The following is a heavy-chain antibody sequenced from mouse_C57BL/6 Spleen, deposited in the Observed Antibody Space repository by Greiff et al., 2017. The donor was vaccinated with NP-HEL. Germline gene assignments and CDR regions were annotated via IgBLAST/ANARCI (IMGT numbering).Heavy chain of an antibody. CDR3: ARSDGAYAMDY. D-gene: IGHD1-1*02. J-gene: IGHJ4*01. CDR1: GYTFTSYW. Sequence: QVQLKESGAELVRPGSSVKLSCKASGYTFTSYWMHWVKQRPIQGLEWIGNIDPSDSETHYNQKFKDKATLTVDKSSSTAYMQLSSLTSEDSAVYYCARSDGAYAMDYWGQGTSVTVSS. V-gene: IGHV1-52*01. CDR2: IDPSDSET.